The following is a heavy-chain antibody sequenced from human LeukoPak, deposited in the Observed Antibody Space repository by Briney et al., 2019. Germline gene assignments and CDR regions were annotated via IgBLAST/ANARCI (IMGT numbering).Heavy chain of an antibody. CDR3: AKDPLGYCSGGSCLSFFDY. V-gene: IGHV3-9*01. D-gene: IGHD2-15*01. J-gene: IGHJ4*02. CDR1: GFTFDEYT. CDR2: IRWNSDPI. Sequence: GGSLRLSCVAAGFTFDEYTMIWVRQAPGKGLEWVSGIRWNSDPIGYADSMKGRFTISRGNSKNTLYLQMNSLRAEDTAVYYCAKDPLGYCSGGSCLSFFDYWGQGTLVTVSS.